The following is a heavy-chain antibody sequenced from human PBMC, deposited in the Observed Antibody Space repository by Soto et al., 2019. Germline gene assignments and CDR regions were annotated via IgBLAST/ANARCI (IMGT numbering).Heavy chain of an antibody. Sequence: SETLSLTCTVSGGSISSYYWSWIRQPPGKGLEWIGYIYYSGSTNYNPSLKSRVTISVDTSKNQFSLKLSSVTAADTAVYYCASVLKEGIAVAGTGGLGYYYYYYMDVWGKGTTVTVSS. CDR3: ASVLKEGIAVAGTGGLGYYYYYYMDV. V-gene: IGHV4-59*08. J-gene: IGHJ6*03. CDR1: GGSISSYY. D-gene: IGHD6-19*01. CDR2: IYYSGST.